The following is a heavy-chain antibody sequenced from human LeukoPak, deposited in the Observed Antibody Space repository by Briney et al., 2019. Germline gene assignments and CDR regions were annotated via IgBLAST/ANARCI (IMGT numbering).Heavy chain of an antibody. J-gene: IGHJ4*02. CDR2: IYPSGST. V-gene: IGHV4-61*09. Sequence: SETLSLTCTVSGGSISSGNYYWTWIRQPAGQGLEWIGHIYPSGSTDYNPSLTSRVTISIDTSKDQFSLNLSSVIAADTAVYFCAGGNYDGSAYPFDYWGQGTLVTVAS. CDR3: AGGNYDGSAYPFDY. D-gene: IGHD3-22*01. CDR1: GGSISSGNYY.